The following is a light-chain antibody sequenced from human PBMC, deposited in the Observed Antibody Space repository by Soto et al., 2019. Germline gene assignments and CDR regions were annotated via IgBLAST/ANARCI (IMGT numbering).Light chain of an antibody. CDR1: SSDVGAYSY. CDR2: DVS. CDR3: SSYTSSITLV. J-gene: IGLJ2*01. Sequence: QSALTQPASVSGSPGQSITISYTGTSSDVGAYSYVSWYQQHPGKATKLIIYDVSNRPSGVSTRFSGSKSGNTASLTISGLQAEDEADYYCSSYTSSITLVFGGGTKLTVL. V-gene: IGLV2-14*01.